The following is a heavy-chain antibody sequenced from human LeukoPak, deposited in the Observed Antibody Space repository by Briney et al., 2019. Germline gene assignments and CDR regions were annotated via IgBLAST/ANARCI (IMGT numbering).Heavy chain of an antibody. CDR1: GFTFSSYA. Sequence: GGSLTLSCAAAGFTFSSYAMSWVRQAPGKGLEWVSAISGSGGSTYYADSVKGRFTISRDNSKNTLYLQMNSLRAEDTAVYYCAKEWRVQLWFIDYWGQGTLVTVSS. J-gene: IGHJ4*02. D-gene: IGHD5-18*01. CDR3: AKEWRVQLWFIDY. CDR2: ISGSGGST. V-gene: IGHV3-23*01.